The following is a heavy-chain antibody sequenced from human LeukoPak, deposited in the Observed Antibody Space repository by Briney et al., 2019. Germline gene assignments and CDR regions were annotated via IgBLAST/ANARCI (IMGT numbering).Heavy chain of an antibody. CDR3: AANDYGDYGMSY. Sequence: PGGSLRLSCAASGFTVSSNYMSWVRQAPGKGLEWVSFIYSGGSTYYADSVKGRFTISRDNSKNTLYLQMNSLRAEDTAVYYCAANDYGDYGMSYWGQGTLVTVSS. D-gene: IGHD4-17*01. CDR1: GFTVSSNY. J-gene: IGHJ4*01. V-gene: IGHV3-53*01. CDR2: IYSGGST.